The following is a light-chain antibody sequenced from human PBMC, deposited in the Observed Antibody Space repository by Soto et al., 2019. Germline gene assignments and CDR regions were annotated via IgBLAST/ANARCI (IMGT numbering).Light chain of an antibody. V-gene: IGLV2-23*01. CDR3: CSYAGSSTVV. Sequence: QSALTQPASVSGSPGQSITISCTGTSSDVGSYNLVSWYQQHPGKAPKLMIYEGSKRPSGVSNRFSGSQYGNTASLTISGLQSEDEADYYCCSYAGSSTVVFVGGTKLTVL. J-gene: IGLJ2*01. CDR2: EGS. CDR1: SSDVGSYNL.